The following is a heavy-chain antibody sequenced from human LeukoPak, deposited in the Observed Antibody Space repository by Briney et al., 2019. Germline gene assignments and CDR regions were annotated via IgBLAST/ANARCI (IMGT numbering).Heavy chain of an antibody. D-gene: IGHD6-13*01. V-gene: IGHV4-59*01. CDR1: GGSISSYY. CDR3: ARADPLAAAHY. CDR2: IYYSGST. Sequence: PSETLSLTCTVSGGSISSYYWSWIRQPPGKGLEWSGYIYYSGSTNYNPSLKSRVTISVDTSKNQFSLKLSSVTAADTAVYYCARADPLAAAHYWGQGTLVTVSS. J-gene: IGHJ4*02.